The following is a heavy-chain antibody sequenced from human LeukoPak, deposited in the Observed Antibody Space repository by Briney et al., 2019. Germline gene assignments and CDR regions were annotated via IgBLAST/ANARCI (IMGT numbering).Heavy chain of an antibody. CDR2: ISGSGDST. V-gene: IGHV3-23*01. CDR3: AKDRGIISDY. Sequence: GGSLRLSCAASGFTFSSYGMSWVRQAPGKGLEWVSAISGSGDSTYYTDSVKGRFTISRDNSKNTLYLQMNSLRAEDTAVYYCAKDRGIISDYWGQGTLVTVSS. D-gene: IGHD3-10*01. J-gene: IGHJ4*02. CDR1: GFTFSSYG.